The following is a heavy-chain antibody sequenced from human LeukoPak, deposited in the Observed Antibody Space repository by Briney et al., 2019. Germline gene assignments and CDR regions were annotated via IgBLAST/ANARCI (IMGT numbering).Heavy chain of an antibody. J-gene: IGHJ4*02. CDR3: ARDSSGYKYYFDY. V-gene: IGHV3-74*01. Sequence: GGSLRLFCAASGFTFSSYWMHWVRQAPGKGLVWVSRINSDGSSTSYADSVKGRFTISRDNAKNTLYLQMNSLRAEDTAVYYCARDSSGYKYYFDYWGQGTLVTVSS. CDR2: INSDGSST. CDR1: GFTFSSYW. D-gene: IGHD3-22*01.